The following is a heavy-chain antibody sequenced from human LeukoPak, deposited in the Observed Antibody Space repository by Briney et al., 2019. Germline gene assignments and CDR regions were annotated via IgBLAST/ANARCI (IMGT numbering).Heavy chain of an antibody. CDR3: ATDLIGSGYDLPVGY. J-gene: IGHJ4*02. CDR1: GYALAELS. CDR2: FDPEDVET. D-gene: IGHD5-12*01. V-gene: IGHV1-24*01. Sequence: ASVKVSCKVSGYALAELSMHWVRQAPGKGLEWMGGFDPEDVETIYAQKFQGRVTMTEDTSADTAYMELSSLRSEDTAVYYCATDLIGSGYDLPVGYWGQGTLVTVSS.